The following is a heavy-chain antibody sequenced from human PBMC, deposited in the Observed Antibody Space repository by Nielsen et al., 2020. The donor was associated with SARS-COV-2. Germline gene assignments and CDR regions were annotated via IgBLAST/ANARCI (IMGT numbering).Heavy chain of an antibody. V-gene: IGHV4-39*07. CDR2: INHSGST. D-gene: IGHD6-19*01. CDR1: GGSISSGGYY. Sequence: SETLSLTCTVSGGSISSGGYYWSWIRQPPGKGLEWIGEINHSGSTNYNPSLKSRVTISVDTSKNQFSLKLSSVTAADTAVYYCARGDYSSGWPFDYWGQGTLVTVSS. J-gene: IGHJ4*02. CDR3: ARGDYSSGWPFDY.